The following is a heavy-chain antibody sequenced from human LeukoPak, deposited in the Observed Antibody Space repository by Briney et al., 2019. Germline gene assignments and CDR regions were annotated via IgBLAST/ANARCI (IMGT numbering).Heavy chain of an antibody. Sequence: PGGSLRLSCAASGFSFSTYWMHWVRQTPGEGLVWVARIKEDGTYTSYADSVKGRSTISRGNARNTVFLQMNSLRAEDTAVYYCARDFDMGITPGDDFDFWGQGTLVTVSS. D-gene: IGHD3-9*01. CDR3: ARDFDMGITPGDDFDF. V-gene: IGHV3-74*01. CDR2: IKEDGTYT. J-gene: IGHJ4*02. CDR1: GFSFSTYW.